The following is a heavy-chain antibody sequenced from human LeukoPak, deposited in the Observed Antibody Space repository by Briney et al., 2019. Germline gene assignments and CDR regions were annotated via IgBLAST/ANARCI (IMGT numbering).Heavy chain of an antibody. V-gene: IGHV3-48*03. CDR1: GLSVSTYE. J-gene: IGHJ4*02. D-gene: IGHD3-10*01. CDR2: ISSSGTTI. Sequence: HTGGSLRLSCAASGLSVSTYEMNWVRQAPGKGLECVSYISSSGTTISYADSVEGRFTISRDNAKNSLYLEMNSLRVEDTAVYYCARGRPEFFGSGTYLNDWGQGTLVTVSS. CDR3: ARGRPEFFGSGTYLND.